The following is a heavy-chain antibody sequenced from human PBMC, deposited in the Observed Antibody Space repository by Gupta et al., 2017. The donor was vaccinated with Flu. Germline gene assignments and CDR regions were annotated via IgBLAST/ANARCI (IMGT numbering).Heavy chain of an antibody. CDR2: ISDSGENT. CDR1: GFTFSNSA. Sequence: EVPLLESGGALVRPGGSLRLSCAASGFTFSNSAMSWVRQAPGKGLEWVSSISDSGENTFYADSVKGRFALSRDNYKSTVYLQMNSLRAEDTAIYYWANVREGSYAPYWGQGTLVTVSS. D-gene: IGHD1-26*01. CDR3: ANVREGSYAPY. J-gene: IGHJ4*02. V-gene: IGHV3-23*01.